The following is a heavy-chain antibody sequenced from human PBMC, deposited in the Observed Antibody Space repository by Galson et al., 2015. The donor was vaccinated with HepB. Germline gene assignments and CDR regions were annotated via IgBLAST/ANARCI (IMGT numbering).Heavy chain of an antibody. Sequence: SVKVSCKASGGTFSSYTISWVRQAPGQGLEWMGRIIPILGIANYAQKFQGRVTITADKSTSTAYMELSSLRSEDTAVYYCAGGLIVTNYYYGMDVWGQGTTVTVSS. CDR1: GGTFSSYT. J-gene: IGHJ6*02. CDR3: AGGLIVTNYYYGMDV. CDR2: IIPILGIA. V-gene: IGHV1-69*02. D-gene: IGHD3-22*01.